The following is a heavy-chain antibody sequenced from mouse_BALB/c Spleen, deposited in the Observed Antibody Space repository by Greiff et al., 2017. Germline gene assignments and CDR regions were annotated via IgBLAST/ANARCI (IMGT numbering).Heavy chain of an antibody. CDR1: GFTFSSYG. CDR3: AREGAYYAMDY. Sequence: EVNVVESGGGLVQPGGSLKLSCAASGFTFSSYGMSWVRQTPDKRLELVATINSNGGSTYYPDSVKGRFTISRDNAKNTLYLQMSSLKSEDTAMYYCAREGAYYAMDYWGQGTSVTVSS. J-gene: IGHJ4*01. CDR2: INSNGGST. V-gene: IGHV5-6-3*01.